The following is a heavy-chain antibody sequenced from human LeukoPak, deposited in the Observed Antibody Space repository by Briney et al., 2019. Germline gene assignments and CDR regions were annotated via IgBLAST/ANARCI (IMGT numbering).Heavy chain of an antibody. Sequence: PSGGSLRLSCAASGFTFSSYAMHWVRQAPGKGLEWVAVISYDGSNKYYADSVEGRFTISRDNSKNTLYLQMNSLRAEDTAVYYCARVRGYSYGYGDYWGQGTLVTVSS. CDR2: ISYDGSNK. D-gene: IGHD5-18*01. V-gene: IGHV3-30-3*01. CDR1: GFTFSSYA. J-gene: IGHJ4*02. CDR3: ARVRGYSYGYGDY.